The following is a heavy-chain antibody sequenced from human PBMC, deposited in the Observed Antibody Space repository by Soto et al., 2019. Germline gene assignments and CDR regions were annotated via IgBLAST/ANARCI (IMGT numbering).Heavy chain of an antibody. CDR2: ISSSGSTI. V-gene: IGHV3-11*01. D-gene: IGHD4-17*01. CDR1: GFTFSDYY. CDR3: TTVTTEVLFEY. Sequence: GGSLRLSCAASGFTFSDYYMSWIRQAPGKGLEWVSYISSSGSTIYYADSVKGRFTISRDNAKNSLYLQMNSLRAEDTAVYYCTTVTTEVLFEYWGQGTRVTVSS. J-gene: IGHJ4*02.